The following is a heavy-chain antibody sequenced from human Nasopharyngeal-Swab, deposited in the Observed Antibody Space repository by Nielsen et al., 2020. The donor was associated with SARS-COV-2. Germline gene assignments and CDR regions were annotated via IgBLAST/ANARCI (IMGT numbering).Heavy chain of an antibody. D-gene: IGHD3-16*02. Sequence: GESLKISCKGSGYSFTSYWIGWVRQMPGKGLEWMGIIYPGDSDTRYSPSFQGQVTISADKSISTAYLQWSSLKASDTAMYYRARQLMITFGGVIVTGAFDIWAKGQWSPSPQ. V-gene: IGHV5-51*01. CDR3: ARQLMITFGGVIVTGAFDI. CDR1: GYSFTSYW. J-gene: IGHJ3*02. CDR2: IYPGDSDT.